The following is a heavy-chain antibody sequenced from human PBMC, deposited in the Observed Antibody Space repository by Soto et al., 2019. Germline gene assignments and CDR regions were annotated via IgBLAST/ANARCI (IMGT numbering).Heavy chain of an antibody. Sequence: QVQLVQSGAEGKKPGSSVKVSCKASGGTFSSYDISWVRQAPGQGLEWMGGIIPIFGTANYAQKFQGRVTITAYESTSTAYMELSSLRSEDTAVYYCARGPRSLTFGVVSVAPFDYWGQGTLVTVSS. V-gene: IGHV1-69*01. CDR1: GGTFSSYD. CDR3: ARGPRSLTFGVVSVAPFDY. D-gene: IGHD3-16*02. J-gene: IGHJ4*02. CDR2: IIPIFGTA.